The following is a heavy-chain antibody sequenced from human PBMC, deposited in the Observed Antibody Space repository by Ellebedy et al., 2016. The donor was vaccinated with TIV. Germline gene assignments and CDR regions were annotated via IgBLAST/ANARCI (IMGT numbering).Heavy chain of an antibody. CDR3: ASMWQQLVPGWFDP. D-gene: IGHD6-13*01. V-gene: IGHV4-4*02. CDR1: GGSISSSNW. J-gene: IGHJ5*02. Sequence: MPSETLSLTCAVSGGSISSSNWWSWVRQPPGKGLEWIGEIYHSGSTNYNPSLKRLVTISVDKSKNQFSLKLSSVTAADTAVYYCASMWQQLVPGWFDPWGQGTLVTVSS. CDR2: IYHSGST.